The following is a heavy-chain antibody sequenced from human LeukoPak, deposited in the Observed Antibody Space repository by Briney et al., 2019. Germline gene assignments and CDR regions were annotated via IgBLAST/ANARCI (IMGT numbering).Heavy chain of an antibody. CDR3: ARVEYYYGSGSYYQDY. Sequence: GGSLRLSCAASGFTFSSYAMSWVRQAPGKGLEWVANIKQDGSEKYYVDSVKGRFTISRDNAKNSLYLQMNSLRAEDTAVYYCARVEYYYGSGSYYQDYWGQGTLVTVSS. CDR2: IKQDGSEK. V-gene: IGHV3-7*01. J-gene: IGHJ4*02. CDR1: GFTFSSYA. D-gene: IGHD3-10*01.